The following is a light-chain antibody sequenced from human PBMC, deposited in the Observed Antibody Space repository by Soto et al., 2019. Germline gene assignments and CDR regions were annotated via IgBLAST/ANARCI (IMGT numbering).Light chain of an antibody. CDR1: QSVSSSY. J-gene: IGKJ4*01. CDR2: DAS. CDR3: QQRSNWLT. Sequence: EIVLTQSPGTLSLSPGERATLSCRASQSVSSSYLAWYQQKPGQAPRLLIYDASNRATGIPARFSGSGSGTDFTLTISRLEHEDFAVYYWQQRSNWLTFGGGTKVEIK. V-gene: IGKV3D-20*02.